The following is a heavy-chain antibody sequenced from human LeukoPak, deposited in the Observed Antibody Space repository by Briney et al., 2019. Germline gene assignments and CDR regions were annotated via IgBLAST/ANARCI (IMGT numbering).Heavy chain of an antibody. J-gene: IGHJ3*02. CDR2: IIPIFGTA. CDR3: AEGRYSYGNALDI. D-gene: IGHD5-18*01. Sequence: SVKVSCKASGGTFSSYAISWVRQAPGQGLEWMGGIIPIFGTANYAQKFQGRVTITADESTSTAYMELSSLRSEDTAVYYCAEGRYSYGNALDIWGQGTMVTVSS. V-gene: IGHV1-69*13. CDR1: GGTFSSYA.